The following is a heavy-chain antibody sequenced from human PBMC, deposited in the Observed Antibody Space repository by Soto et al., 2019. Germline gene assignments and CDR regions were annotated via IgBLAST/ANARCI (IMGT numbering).Heavy chain of an antibody. CDR3: ARGGSGGVSANWTPAVLFDP. Sequence: ASVKVSCKASGYTFTGYYMHWVRQAPGQGLGWMGWINPNSGGTNYAQKFQGWVTMTRDTSISTAYMELSRLRSDDTAVYYCARGGSGGVSANWTPAVLFDPWGQGALVTVSS. CDR1: GYTFTGYY. J-gene: IGHJ5*02. D-gene: IGHD3-10*01. V-gene: IGHV1-2*04. CDR2: INPNSGGT.